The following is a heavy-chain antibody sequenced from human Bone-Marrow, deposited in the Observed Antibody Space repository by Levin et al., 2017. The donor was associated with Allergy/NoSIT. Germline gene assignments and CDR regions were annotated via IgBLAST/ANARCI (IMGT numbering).Heavy chain of an antibody. CDR1: GFTFSSYG. D-gene: IGHD3-9*01. CDR3: TTLTIF. J-gene: IGHJ4*02. Sequence: GESLKISCAASGFTFSSYGMHWVRQAPGKGLEWVAVISYDGSNKYYADSVKGRFTISRDNSKNTLYLQMNSLRAEDTAVYYCTTLTIFWGQGTLVTVSS. V-gene: IGHV3-30*03. CDR2: ISYDGSNK.